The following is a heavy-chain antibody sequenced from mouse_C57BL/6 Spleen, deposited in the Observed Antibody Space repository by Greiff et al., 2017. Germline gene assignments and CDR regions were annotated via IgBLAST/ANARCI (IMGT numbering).Heavy chain of an antibody. D-gene: IGHD2-4*01. Sequence: VMLVESGGGLVKPGGSLKLSCAASGFTFSSYAMSWVRQTPEKRLEWVATISDGGSYTYYPDNVKGRFTISRDNAKNNLYLQMSHLKSEDTAMYYCARDHYDFPFDYWGQGTTLTVSS. CDR3: ARDHYDFPFDY. J-gene: IGHJ2*01. CDR2: ISDGGSYT. V-gene: IGHV5-4*01. CDR1: GFTFSSYA.